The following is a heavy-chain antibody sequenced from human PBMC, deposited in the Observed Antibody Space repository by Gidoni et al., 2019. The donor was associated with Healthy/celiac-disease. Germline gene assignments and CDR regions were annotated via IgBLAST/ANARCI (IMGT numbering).Heavy chain of an antibody. J-gene: IGHJ4*02. CDR3: ARGAAEYYYDSSGYWNY. D-gene: IGHD3-22*01. V-gene: IGHV1-69*02. CDR2: IIPILGIA. CDR1: GGTFSSYT. Sequence: QVQLVQSGAEVKKPGSSVKVSCKASGGTFSSYTISWVRQAPGQGLEWMGRIIPILGIANYAQKFQGRVTITADKSTSTAYMELSSLRSEDTAVYYCARGAAEYYYDSSGYWNYWGQGTLVTVSS.